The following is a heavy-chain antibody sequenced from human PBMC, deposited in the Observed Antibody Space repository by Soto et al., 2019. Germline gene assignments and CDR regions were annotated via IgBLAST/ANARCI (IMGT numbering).Heavy chain of an antibody. V-gene: IGHV3-21*01. Sequence: GGSLRLSCTASGFTFSHHNMNWVRQAPGKGLEWLSSISGSSGFVAYADSVKARFTISRHNAKYSVFLQMNSLRVEDTAVYFCARDDVSRTGEEGLLDYWGQGTLVTVYS. J-gene: IGHJ4*02. CDR3: ARDDVSRTGEEGLLDY. CDR2: ISGSSGFV. CDR1: GFTFSHHN. D-gene: IGHD7-27*01.